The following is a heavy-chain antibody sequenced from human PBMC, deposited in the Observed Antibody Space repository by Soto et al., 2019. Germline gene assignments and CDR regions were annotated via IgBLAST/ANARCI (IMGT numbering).Heavy chain of an antibody. CDR1: GFTFSSYA. J-gene: IGHJ6*02. D-gene: IGHD6-13*01. CDR3: ARALGSSWYLNYYYYGMDV. V-gene: IGHV3-30-3*01. Sequence: ESGGGVVQPGRSLRLSCAASGFTFSSYAMHWVRQAPGKGLEWVAVISYDGSTKYYADSVKGRFTISRDNSKNTLYLQMNSLRAEDTAVYYCARALGSSWYLNYYYYGMDVWGQGTTVTVSS. CDR2: ISYDGSTK.